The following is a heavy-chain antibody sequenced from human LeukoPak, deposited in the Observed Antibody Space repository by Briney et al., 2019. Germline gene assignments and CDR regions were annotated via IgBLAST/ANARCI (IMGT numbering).Heavy chain of an antibody. V-gene: IGHV3-21*01. D-gene: IGHD3-9*01. CDR3: AREKGEYYDILTGYSDYYYYMDV. Sequence: GGSLRLSCAASGFTFSSYGMSWVRQAPGKGLEWVSSITSSTYIYYADSVKGRFTISRDNAKNSLYLQMNSLRAEDTAVYYCAREKGEYYDILTGYSDYYYYMDVWGKGTTVTISS. CDR1: GFTFSSYG. J-gene: IGHJ6*03. CDR2: ITSSTYI.